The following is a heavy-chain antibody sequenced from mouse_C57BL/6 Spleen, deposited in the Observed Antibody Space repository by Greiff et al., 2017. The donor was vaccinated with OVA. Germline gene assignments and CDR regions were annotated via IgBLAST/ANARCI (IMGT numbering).Heavy chain of an antibody. V-gene: IGHV3-8*01. CDR2: ISYSGST. D-gene: IGHD1-1*01. Sequence: EVKLQESGPGLAKPSQTLSLTCSVTGYSITSYYWNWIRKFPGNKLEYMGYISYSGSTYYNPSLKSRISITRDTSKNQYYLQLNSVTTEDTATYYCARIYGSIYEHYWYFDVWGTGTTVTVSS. CDR3: ARIYGSIYEHYWYFDV. CDR1: GYSITSYY. J-gene: IGHJ1*03.